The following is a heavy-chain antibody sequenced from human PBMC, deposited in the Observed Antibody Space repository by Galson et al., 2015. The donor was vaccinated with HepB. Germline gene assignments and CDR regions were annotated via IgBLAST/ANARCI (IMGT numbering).Heavy chain of an antibody. V-gene: IGHV3-30*18. CDR3: AKDPSRGTHYFDY. Sequence: SLRLSCAASGFTFSSYGMHWVRQAPGKGLEWVAVISYDGSNKYYADSVKGRFTISRDNSKNTLYLQMNSLRAEDTAVYYCAKDPSRGTHYFDYWGQGTLVTVSS. CDR2: ISYDGSNK. J-gene: IGHJ4*02. CDR1: GFTFSSYG. D-gene: IGHD3-10*01.